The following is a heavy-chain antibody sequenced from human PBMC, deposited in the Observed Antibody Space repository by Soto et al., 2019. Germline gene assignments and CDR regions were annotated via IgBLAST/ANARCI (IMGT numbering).Heavy chain of an antibody. J-gene: IGHJ4*01. CDR3: ARVRHNDLLTGFHTHFDY. D-gene: IGHD3-9*01. V-gene: IGHV3-23*01. CDR2: ISGSGGST. CDR1: GFTFSNYA. Sequence: PGGSLRLSCAASGFTFSNYAMSWVRQAPGKGLEWVSGISGSGGSTFHADSVKGRFTISRDNSKNSLYLQMNSLRAEDTAVYYCARVRHNDLLTGFHTHFDYWGHGTLVTVSS.